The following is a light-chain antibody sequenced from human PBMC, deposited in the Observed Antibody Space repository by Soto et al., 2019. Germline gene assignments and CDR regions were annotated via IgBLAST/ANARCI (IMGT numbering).Light chain of an antibody. CDR1: QSLLHSNGYNY. CDR2: LGS. Sequence: GAPASLSCRCSQSLLHSNGYNYLDWYLQKPGQSPQLLIYLGSNRASGVPDRFSGSGSGTDFTLKISRVEAEDVGVYYCMQALQTPITFGQGTRLEIK. CDR3: MQALQTPIT. J-gene: IGKJ5*01. V-gene: IGKV2-28*01.